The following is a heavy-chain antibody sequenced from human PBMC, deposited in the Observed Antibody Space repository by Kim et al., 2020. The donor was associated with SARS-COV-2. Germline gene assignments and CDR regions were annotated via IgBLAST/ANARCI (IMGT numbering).Heavy chain of an antibody. CDR1: GLTFSDYY. CDR3: ASVIAAAGFAFDI. V-gene: IGHV3-11*04. J-gene: IGHJ3*02. Sequence: GGSLRLSCADYGLTFSDYYMSWIRQAPGKGLAWVSYISSSVFTIYYVDSVKGRFTISGDNAKNSLYLQMNSLRAEDTAVYYCASVIAAAGFAFDIWGQGTMVTVSS. CDR2: ISSSVFTI. D-gene: IGHD6-13*01.